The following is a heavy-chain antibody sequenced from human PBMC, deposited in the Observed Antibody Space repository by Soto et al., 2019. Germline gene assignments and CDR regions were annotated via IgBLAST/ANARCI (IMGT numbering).Heavy chain of an antibody. CDR2: IIPIFGTA. J-gene: IGHJ4*02. CDR1: GGTFSSYA. D-gene: IGHD3-3*01. V-gene: IGHV1-69*13. Sequence: SVKVSCKASGGTFSSYAISWVRQAPGQGLEWMGGIIPIFGTANYAQKFQGRVTITADESTSTAYMELSSLRSEDTAVYYCARGEIKIFGVVTHPLDYWGQGTLLTVSS. CDR3: ARGEIKIFGVVTHPLDY.